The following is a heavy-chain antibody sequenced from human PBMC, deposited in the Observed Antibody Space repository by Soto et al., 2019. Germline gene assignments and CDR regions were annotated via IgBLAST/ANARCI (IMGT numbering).Heavy chain of an antibody. J-gene: IGHJ3*02. Sequence: SVKVSCKASGFTFTSSAMQWVRQARGQRLEWIGWIVVGSGNTNYAQKFQERVTITRDMSTSTAYMELSSLRSEDTAVYYCAARASSITIFGVVSRYGDAFDIWGQGTMVTVSS. CDR1: GFTFTSSA. D-gene: IGHD3-3*01. V-gene: IGHV1-58*02. CDR2: IVVGSGNT. CDR3: AARASSITIFGVVSRYGDAFDI.